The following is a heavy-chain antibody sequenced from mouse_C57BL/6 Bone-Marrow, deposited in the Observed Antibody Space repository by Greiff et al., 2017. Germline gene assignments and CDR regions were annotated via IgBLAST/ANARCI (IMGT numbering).Heavy chain of an antibody. Sequence: VQLQQSGAELARPGASVKMSCKASGYTFTSYTMHWVKQRPGQGLEWIGYINPSSGYTKYNQKFKDKATLTADKSYSTAYRQLSSLTSEDSAVYYCAYDYSYAMDYWGQGTSVTVSS. J-gene: IGHJ4*01. V-gene: IGHV1-4*01. CDR1: GYTFTSYT. CDR2: INPSSGYT. D-gene: IGHD2-4*01. CDR3: AYDYSYAMDY.